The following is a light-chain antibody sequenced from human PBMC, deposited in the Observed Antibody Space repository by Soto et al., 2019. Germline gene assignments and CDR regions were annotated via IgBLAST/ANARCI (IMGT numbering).Light chain of an antibody. J-gene: IGKJ2*01. V-gene: IGKV3D-20*02. CDR3: QHRGKWPRT. CDR1: QSVCSSC. Sequence: EIVLTQSPATLSLSPGERATLSCGASQSVCSSCLAWYQQKSGLAPRLLIYEGSTRATGIPDRFVGSGSGTDFTLTISSLEPEDFAVYYCQHRGKWPRTFGQGTKLEIK. CDR2: EGS.